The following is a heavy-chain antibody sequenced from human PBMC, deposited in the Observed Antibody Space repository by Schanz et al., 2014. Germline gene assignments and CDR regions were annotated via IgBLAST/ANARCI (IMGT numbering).Heavy chain of an antibody. CDR3: AKDHPSSGWPAFDV. CDR2: ITRQGTT. V-gene: IGHV3-23*01. Sequence: EVQLLESGGGLVQPGGSLRLSCTVSGFPVNNYAMNWVRQAPGRGLEWVSGITRQGTTYYADFVKGRFSISRDLSSNTLYLQMNSLRADDSAIYYCAKDHPSSGWPAFDVWGKGTTVAVSS. D-gene: IGHD6-19*01. J-gene: IGHJ6*04. CDR1: GFPVNNYA.